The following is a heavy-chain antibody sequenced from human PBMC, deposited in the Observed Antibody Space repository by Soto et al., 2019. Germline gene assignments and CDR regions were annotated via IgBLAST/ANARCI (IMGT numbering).Heavy chain of an antibody. D-gene: IGHD3-3*01. V-gene: IGHV3-23*01. CDR3: AKCITIFGVVMPDYYYGMDV. J-gene: IGHJ6*02. Sequence: AGGSLRLSCAASGFTFSSYAMSWVRQAPGKGLEWVSAISGSGGSTYYADSVKGRFTISRDNSKNTLYLQMNSLRAEDTAVYYCAKCITIFGVVMPDYYYGMDVWGQGTTVTVSS. CDR2: ISGSGGST. CDR1: GFTFSSYA.